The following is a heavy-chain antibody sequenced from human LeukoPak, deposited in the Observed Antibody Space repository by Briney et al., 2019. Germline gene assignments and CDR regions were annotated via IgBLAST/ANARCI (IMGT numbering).Heavy chain of an antibody. D-gene: IGHD2-2*01. J-gene: IGHJ4*02. V-gene: IGHV3-15*01. Sequence: GGSLRLSCAASGFSFSMYSMSWVRQAPGKGLEWVGRIKSKTDGGTTDYAAPVKGRFTISRDDSKNTLYLQMNSLKTEDTAVYYCTTEPDCSSTSCYEISMSFDYWGQGTLVTVSS. CDR3: TTEPDCSSTSCYEISMSFDY. CDR2: IKSKTDGGTT. CDR1: GFSFSMYS.